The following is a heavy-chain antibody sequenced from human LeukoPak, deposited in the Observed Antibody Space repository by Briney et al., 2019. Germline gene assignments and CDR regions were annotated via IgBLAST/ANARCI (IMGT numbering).Heavy chain of an antibody. V-gene: IGHV3-48*03. Sequence: GGPLRLSCAASGFTFSTFEMTWVRQAPGKGLEWVSYISSRESTKYYADSVKGRFTISRDNAKNAVYLQMNSLRAEDTAVYCCARYCSTTSCHFYGMDVWGRGTSVTVSS. J-gene: IGHJ6*02. CDR2: ISSRESTK. CDR1: GFTFSTFE. D-gene: IGHD2-2*01. CDR3: ARYCSTTSCHFYGMDV.